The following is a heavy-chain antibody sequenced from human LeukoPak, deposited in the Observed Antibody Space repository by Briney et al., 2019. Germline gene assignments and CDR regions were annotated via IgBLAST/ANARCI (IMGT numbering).Heavy chain of an antibody. CDR3: ARGGSGGDYDY. CDR1: GFTFSNYW. CDR2: INTDGRSA. Sequence: GGSLRLSCAASGFTFSNYWTHWVRQAPGKGLVWVSGINTDGRSARYADSVKGRVTISRDNAKNTLYLQMNSVRAEDTAVYYCARGGSGGDYDYWGQGTLVTVSS. D-gene: IGHD3-16*01. V-gene: IGHV3-74*01. J-gene: IGHJ4*02.